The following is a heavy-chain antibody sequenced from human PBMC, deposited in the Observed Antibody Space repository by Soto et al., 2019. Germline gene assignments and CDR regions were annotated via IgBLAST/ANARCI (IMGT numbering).Heavy chain of an antibody. CDR1: GFTLSDHY. V-gene: IGHV3-72*01. CDR3: VRATYFSDSSGYTRCLEY. D-gene: IGHD3-22*01. J-gene: IGHJ4*02. Sequence: GGSLSLSCAVSGFTLSDHYIDWVRQAPGKGLEWVGRSRDKPQGYSTAYAASVKGRFTTSRDESKNSAYLQMNSLKTEDTAVYYCVRATYFSDSSGYTRCLEYWDQGTMVTVAS. CDR2: SRDKPQGYST.